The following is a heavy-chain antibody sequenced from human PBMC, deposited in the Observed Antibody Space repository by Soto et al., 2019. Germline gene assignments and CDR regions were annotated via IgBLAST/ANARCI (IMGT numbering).Heavy chain of an antibody. CDR2: ISYDGSNK. D-gene: IGHD3-22*01. Sequence: VQLVESGGGVVQPGRSLRLSCAASGFTFSSYAMHWVRQAPGKGLEWVAVISYDGSNKYYADSVKGRFTISRDNSKNTLYLQMNSLRAEDTAVYYCARVRYVDSSGYYFDYWGQGTLVTVSS. CDR3: ARVRYVDSSGYYFDY. V-gene: IGHV3-30-3*01. CDR1: GFTFSSYA. J-gene: IGHJ4*02.